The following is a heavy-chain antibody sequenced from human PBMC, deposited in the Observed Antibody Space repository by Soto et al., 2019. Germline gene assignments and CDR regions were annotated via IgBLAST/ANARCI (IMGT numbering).Heavy chain of an antibody. Sequence: QVQLVQSGAEVKKPGSSVKVSCKASGGTFSSYTISWVRQAPGQGLEWMGRIIPILGIANYAQKFQGRVTITTDKSTSTAYMELSSLRSEDTAVYYCAPIGEGWYFDLWGRGTLVTVSS. V-gene: IGHV1-69*02. CDR2: IIPILGIA. D-gene: IGHD3-10*01. J-gene: IGHJ2*01. CDR3: APIGEGWYFDL. CDR1: GGTFSSYT.